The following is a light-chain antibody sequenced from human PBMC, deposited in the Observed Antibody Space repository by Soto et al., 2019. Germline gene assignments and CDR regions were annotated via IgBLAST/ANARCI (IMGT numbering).Light chain of an antibody. Sequence: DIQMTQSPSSLSASVGDRVTITCRASESISSYLNWYQQRPGKAPKLLIYAASSLQSGVPWRFSGSGSGTDFTLTISSLQPEDFGTYYCQQTYAKSPTWTFGQGTKVEIK. J-gene: IGKJ1*01. CDR3: QQTYAKSPTWT. CDR1: ESISSY. V-gene: IGKV1-39*01. CDR2: AAS.